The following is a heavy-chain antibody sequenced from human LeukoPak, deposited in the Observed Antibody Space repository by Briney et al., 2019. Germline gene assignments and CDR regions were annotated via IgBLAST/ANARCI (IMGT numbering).Heavy chain of an antibody. CDR2: IIPILGIA. CDR3: ARDPGVGGSGGSCYSGY. CDR1: GGTFSSYA. D-gene: IGHD2-15*01. V-gene: IGHV1-69*04. Sequence: ASVKASCKASGGTFSSYAISWVRQAPGQGLEWMGRIIPILGIANYAQKFQGRVTITADKSPSTAYMELSSLRSEDTAVYYCARDPGVGGSGGSCYSGYWGQGTLVTVSS. J-gene: IGHJ4*02.